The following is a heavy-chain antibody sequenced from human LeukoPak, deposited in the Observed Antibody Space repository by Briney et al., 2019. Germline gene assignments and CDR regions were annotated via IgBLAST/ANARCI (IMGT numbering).Heavy chain of an antibody. J-gene: IGHJ3*02. CDR3: AKELVSAMVANAFDI. V-gene: IGHV3-53*01. D-gene: IGHD5-18*01. CDR1: GFTVSSNY. CDR2: IYSGGST. Sequence: GGSLRLSCAASGFTVSSNYMSWVRQAPGKGLEWVSVIYSGGSTYYADSVKGRFTISRDNSKNTLYLQMNSLRAEDTAVYYCAKELVSAMVANAFDIWGQGTMVTVSS.